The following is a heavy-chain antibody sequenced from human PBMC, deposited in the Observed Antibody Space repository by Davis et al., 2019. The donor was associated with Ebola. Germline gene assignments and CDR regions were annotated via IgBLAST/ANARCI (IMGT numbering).Heavy chain of an antibody. V-gene: IGHV3-7*03. CDR3: AKDTSNVWFDV. CDR2: IKQDGSEK. D-gene: IGHD6-19*01. CDR1: GFTFSSYW. Sequence: GESLKISCAASGFTFSSYWMSWVRQAPGKGLEWVANIKQDGSEKYYVDSLKGRFTISRDNSMNTLHLQMNSLRVEDTAIYYCAKDTSNVWFDVWGQGTMVTVSS. J-gene: IGHJ3*01.